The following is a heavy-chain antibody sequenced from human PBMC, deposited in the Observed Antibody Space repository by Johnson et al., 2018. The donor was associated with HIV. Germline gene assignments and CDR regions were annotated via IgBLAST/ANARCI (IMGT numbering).Heavy chain of an antibody. J-gene: IGHJ3*02. D-gene: IGHD3-10*01. Sequence: QVQLVESGGGVVQPGRSLRLSCAASGFTFSAYGMHWVRQAPGKGLEWVALIWHDGNDKYYADSVKGRFIISRDNRKNTLYLQMNSLRAEDTAVYYCARGSLTERSSGPKIWGQGTMVTVSS. V-gene: IGHV3-33*01. CDR3: ARGSLTERSSGPKI. CDR2: IWHDGNDK. CDR1: GFTFSAYG.